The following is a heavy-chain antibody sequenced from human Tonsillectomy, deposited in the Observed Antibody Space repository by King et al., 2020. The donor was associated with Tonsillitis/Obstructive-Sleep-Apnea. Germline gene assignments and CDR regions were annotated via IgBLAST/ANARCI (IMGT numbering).Heavy chain of an antibody. D-gene: IGHD6-6*01. CDR3: ARGGSSSSRYYYYYMDV. CDR2: IIPIFGTA. Sequence: VQLVESGAEVKKPGSSVKVSCKASGGTFSSYAISWVRQAPGHGLEWMGGIIPIFGTANYAQKFQGRVTITADESTSTAYMELSSLRSEDTAVYYCARGGSSSSRYYYYYMDVWGKGTTVTVSS. J-gene: IGHJ6*03. CDR1: GGTFSSYA. V-gene: IGHV1-69*01.